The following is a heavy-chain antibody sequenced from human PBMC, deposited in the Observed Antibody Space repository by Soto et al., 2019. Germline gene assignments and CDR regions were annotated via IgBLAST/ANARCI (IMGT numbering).Heavy chain of an antibody. Sequence: SETLSLTCTVSGGSISSYYWSWIRQPPGKGLEWIGYIYYSGSTNYNPSLKSRVTISVDTSKNQFSLKLSYVTAAATEVYCCARARFQHFDYWGQGTLVTVSS. CDR2: IYYSGST. D-gene: IGHD2-21*01. V-gene: IGHV4-59*01. J-gene: IGHJ4*02. CDR3: ARARFQHFDY. CDR1: GGSISSYY.